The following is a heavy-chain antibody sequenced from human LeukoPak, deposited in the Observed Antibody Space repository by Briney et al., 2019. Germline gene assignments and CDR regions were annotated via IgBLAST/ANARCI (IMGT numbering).Heavy chain of an antibody. CDR2: ISGSGGST. V-gene: IGHV3-23*01. CDR1: GFIFSSYA. J-gene: IGHJ4*02. D-gene: IGHD3-10*01. Sequence: GGSLRLSCAASGFIFSSYAMSWVRQAPGKGLEWVSTISGSGGSTYYADSVKGRFTISRDNSKNTVYLQMNSLRAEDTAVYYCAKDWFDSEGRDYWGQGTLVTVSS. CDR3: AKDWFDSEGRDY.